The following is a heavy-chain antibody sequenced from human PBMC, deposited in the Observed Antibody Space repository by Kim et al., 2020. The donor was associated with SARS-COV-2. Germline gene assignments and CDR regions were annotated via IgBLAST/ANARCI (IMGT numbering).Heavy chain of an antibody. CDR3: AREGNYYGSGSYIDY. J-gene: IGHJ4*02. D-gene: IGHD3-10*01. V-gene: IGHV3-30*07. Sequence: DPVKGRFNIPRDNSKHTLYLRMNSLRAEDTAVYYCAREGNYYGSGSYIDYWGQGTLVTVSS.